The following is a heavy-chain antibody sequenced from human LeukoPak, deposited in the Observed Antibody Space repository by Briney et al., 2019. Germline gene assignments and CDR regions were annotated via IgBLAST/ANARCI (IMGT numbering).Heavy chain of an antibody. J-gene: IGHJ4*02. Sequence: GGSLRLSCGVSGFIVSRNYMSWVRQAPGKGLEWVSIIYTGGDTYYADSVKGRFTISRDDSNNTLYLQMNSLRAEDTGMYYCARDRRYSSSWYFWNWGQGTLVTVSS. CDR3: ARDRRYSSSWYFWN. CDR2: IYTGGDT. CDR1: GFIVSRNY. V-gene: IGHV3-53*01. D-gene: IGHD6-13*01.